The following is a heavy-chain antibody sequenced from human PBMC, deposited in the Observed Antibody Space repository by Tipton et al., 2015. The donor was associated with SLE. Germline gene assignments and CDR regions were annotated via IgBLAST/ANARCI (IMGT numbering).Heavy chain of an antibody. D-gene: IGHD3-22*01. V-gene: IGHV4-39*07. J-gene: IGHJ3*02. Sequence: TLSLTCSVSGGSISSSSYYWGWIRQPPGKGLEWIGSIYYSGSTYYNPSLKSLVTISVDTSKNQFSLKLSSVTAADTAVYYCRVTMIVVVITTWDAFDIWGQETMVTVPS. CDR3: RVTMIVVVITTWDAFDI. CDR2: IYYSGST. CDR1: GGSISSSSYY.